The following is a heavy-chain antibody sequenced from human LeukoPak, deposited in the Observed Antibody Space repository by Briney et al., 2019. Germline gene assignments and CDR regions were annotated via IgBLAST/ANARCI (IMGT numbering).Heavy chain of an antibody. CDR2: IYYSGTT. CDR3: ARDPRSAAGTSHMRWDV. D-gene: IGHD6-13*01. V-gene: IGHV4-59*01. CDR1: GGSISSYH. Sequence: SETLSLTCTVSGGSISSYHWTWIRQPPGKGLEWIGYIYYSGTTNYNPSLESRVTISVDTSKTHFSLRLSSVTAADTAVYYCARDPRSAAGTSHMRWDVWGQGTTVIVSS. J-gene: IGHJ6*02.